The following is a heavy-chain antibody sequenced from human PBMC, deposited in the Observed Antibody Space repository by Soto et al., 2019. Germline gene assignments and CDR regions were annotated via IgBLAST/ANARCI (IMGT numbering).Heavy chain of an antibody. D-gene: IGHD3-10*01. J-gene: IGHJ4*02. CDR2: MSYSGSS. CDR1: GGPISSSDYY. V-gene: IGHV4-39*01. Sequence: SETLSLTCAVSGGPISSSDYYWAWIRQPPGKGLEWIGTMSYSGSSSHSASLKSRVTISLDTSRNQFSLRLSSVTAADTAVYYCVAQDYYGSGGYDYWGQGTLVTVSS. CDR3: VAQDYYGSGGYDY.